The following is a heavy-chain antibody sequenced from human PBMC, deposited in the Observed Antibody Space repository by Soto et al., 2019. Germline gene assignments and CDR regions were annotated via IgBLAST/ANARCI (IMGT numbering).Heavy chain of an antibody. D-gene: IGHD2-2*01. CDR3: AKHAEYQLVSWFDP. V-gene: IGHV3-23*01. J-gene: IGHJ5*02. CDR2: ISAGGGNT. CDR1: GFSFSTYA. Sequence: EVQLLESGGGLVQPGGSLRLSCAVSGFSFSTYAMSWVRQAPGKGLEWVSGISAGGGNTYYADSGRGRFTISRDNSKDPLYLQITRLRAEDTALYYCAKHAEYQLVSWFDPWGQGTLVTVSS.